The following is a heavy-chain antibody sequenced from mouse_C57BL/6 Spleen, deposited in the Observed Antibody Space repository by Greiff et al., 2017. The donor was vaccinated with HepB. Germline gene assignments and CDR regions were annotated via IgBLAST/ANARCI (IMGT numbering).Heavy chain of an antibody. Sequence: EVKLQESGGGLVKPGGSLKLSCAASGFTFSSYAMSWVRQTPEKRLEWVATISDGGSYTYYPDNVKGRFTISRDNAKNNLYLQMSHLKSEDTAMYYCARDTTTVVATYWYFDVWGTGTTVTVSS. D-gene: IGHD1-1*01. CDR1: GFTFSSYA. V-gene: IGHV5-4*01. J-gene: IGHJ1*03. CDR2: ISDGGSYT. CDR3: ARDTTTVVATYWYFDV.